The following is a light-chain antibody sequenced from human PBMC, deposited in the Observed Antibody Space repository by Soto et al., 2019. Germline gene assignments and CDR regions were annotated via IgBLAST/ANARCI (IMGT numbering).Light chain of an antibody. Sequence: IVMSQSPLSLSVTPGEPASISCRSSQSLLAPNGDYYLDWYRQKPGQSPQLLIFLASKRASGVPERLSCSGSGRDFTLIISRVEAEDVGVYYCMHAREPQWTVGQGTKVDIK. CDR2: LAS. CDR1: QSLLAPNGDYY. V-gene: IGKV2-28*01. CDR3: MHAREPQWT. J-gene: IGKJ1*01.